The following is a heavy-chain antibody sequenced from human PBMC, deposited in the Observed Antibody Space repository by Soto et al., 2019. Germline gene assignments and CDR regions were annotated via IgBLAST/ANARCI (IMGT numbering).Heavy chain of an antibody. V-gene: IGHV4-59*01. CDR1: GGSISSYY. CDR3: ATGVDTAMVGTSTHYYYGMDV. Sequence: SETLSLTCTVSGGSISSYYWSWIRQPPGKGLEWIGYIYYSGSTNYNPSLKSRVTISVDTSKNQFSLKLSSVTAADTAVYYCATGVDTAMVGTSTHYYYGMDVWGQGTTVTVAS. D-gene: IGHD5-18*01. CDR2: IYYSGST. J-gene: IGHJ6*02.